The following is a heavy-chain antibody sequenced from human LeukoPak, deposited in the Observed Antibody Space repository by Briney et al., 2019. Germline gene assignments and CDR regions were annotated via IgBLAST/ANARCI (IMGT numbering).Heavy chain of an antibody. V-gene: IGHV3-21*04. CDR1: GFTFSSYS. J-gene: IGHJ3*02. CDR2: ISSSSSYI. D-gene: IGHD1-26*01. Sequence: GGSLRLSCAASGFTFSSYSMNWVRQAPGKGLEWVSSISSSSSYIYYADSVKGRFTISRDNAKNSLYLQMNSLRAEDTAVYYCAKDHIGTYADAFDIWGQGTMVTVSS. CDR3: AKDHIGTYADAFDI.